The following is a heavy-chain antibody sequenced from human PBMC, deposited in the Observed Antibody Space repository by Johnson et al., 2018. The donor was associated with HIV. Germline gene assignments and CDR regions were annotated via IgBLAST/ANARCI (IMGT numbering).Heavy chain of an antibody. J-gene: IGHJ3*02. D-gene: IGHD3-22*01. CDR2: IYSDGGT. CDR3: ARDAPNFFHSSGVRDDAFDI. V-gene: IGHV3-66*01. CDR1: GLTVSGNY. Sequence: VHLVESGGGLVQPGGSLRLSCAASGLTVSGNYMNWVRQAPGKGLEWVSVIYSDGGTYYADSVQGRFTLSRDNSQNTLYLQMNSLRAEDTAVYYCARDAPNFFHSSGVRDDAFDIWGPGTMVTVSS.